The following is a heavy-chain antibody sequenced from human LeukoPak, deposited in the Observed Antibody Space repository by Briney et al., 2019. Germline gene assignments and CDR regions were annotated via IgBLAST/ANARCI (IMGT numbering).Heavy chain of an antibody. V-gene: IGHV3-23*01. D-gene: IGHD3-3*01. CDR3: AKARQIILRTYYFDW. Sequence: PGGSLRLSCAASGFTFRSYAMSWVRQAPGKGLEWVSAISGSGGSTYYADSVKGRFTISRDNSKNTLYLQMNSLRAEDTAVYYCAKARQIILRTYYFDWWGQGTLVTVSS. CDR2: ISGSGGST. J-gene: IGHJ4*02. CDR1: GFTFRSYA.